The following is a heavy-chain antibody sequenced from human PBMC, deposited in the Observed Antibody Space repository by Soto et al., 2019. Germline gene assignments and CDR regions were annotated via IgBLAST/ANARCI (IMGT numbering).Heavy chain of an antibody. CDR1: GYTFTSYD. CDR3: GGEHDSSGYYFPPKYGMDV. Sequence: ASVKVSCKASGYTFTSYDINWVRQATGQGLEWMGWMNPNSGNTGYAQNSQGRVTMTRKESISAGYMELSSLRSEETAVYYCGGEHDSSGYYFPPKYGMDVWGQGTTVIVSS. D-gene: IGHD3-22*01. V-gene: IGHV1-8*01. J-gene: IGHJ6*02. CDR2: MNPNSGNT.